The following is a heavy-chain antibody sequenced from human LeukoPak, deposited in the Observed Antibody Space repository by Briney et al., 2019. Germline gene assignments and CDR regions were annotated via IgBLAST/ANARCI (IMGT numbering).Heavy chain of an antibody. CDR1: GGSISSYY. D-gene: IGHD1-26*01. CDR2: MYDSGST. Sequence: PSETLSLTCTVSGGSISSYYWSWIRQPPGEGLELIGYMYDSGSTNYNPSLKSRVTISVDTSKNQFSLRPSSVTAADTAVYYCARHGGSYTFDFWGQGVLVTVSS. J-gene: IGHJ4*02. CDR3: ARHGGSYTFDF. V-gene: IGHV4-59*01.